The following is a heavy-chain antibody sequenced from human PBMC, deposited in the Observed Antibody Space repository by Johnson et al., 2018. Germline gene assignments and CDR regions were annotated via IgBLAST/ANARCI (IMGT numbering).Heavy chain of an antibody. J-gene: IGHJ6*02. CDR3: ARVGDSSGYRPYLYYYYYGMDV. V-gene: IGHV3-33*01. D-gene: IGHD3-22*01. CDR2: IWYDGSNK. Sequence: QVQLVESGGGVVQPGRSLRLSCAASGFTFSSYGMHWVRQAPGKGLEWVAVIWYDGSNKYYADSVKGRFTISRDNSKNTLYLQMKSLRAEDTAVYYCARVGDSSGYRPYLYYYYYGMDVWGQGTTVTVSS. CDR1: GFTFSSYG.